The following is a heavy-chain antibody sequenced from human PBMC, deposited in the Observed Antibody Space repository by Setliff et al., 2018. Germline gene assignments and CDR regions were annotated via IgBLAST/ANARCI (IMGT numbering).Heavy chain of an antibody. CDR3: ARGGGGSGSNWYFDL. Sequence: PSETLSLTCTVSGGSISSGSYYWGWIRQPPRKGLEWIGSIHYSGSTYYNPSLKSRVTISVDTSKNQFSLKLSSVTAADTAVYYCARGGGGSGSNWYFDLWGRGTLVTVSS. CDR1: GGSISSGSYY. V-gene: IGHV4-39*07. D-gene: IGHD3-22*01. CDR2: IHYSGST. J-gene: IGHJ2*01.